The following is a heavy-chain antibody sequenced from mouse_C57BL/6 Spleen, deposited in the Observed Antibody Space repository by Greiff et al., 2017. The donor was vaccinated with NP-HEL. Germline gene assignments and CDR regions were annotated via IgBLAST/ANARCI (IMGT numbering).Heavy chain of an antibody. CDR2: IDPENGDT. CDR3: TKLPGAMDY. V-gene: IGHV14-4*01. CDR1: GFNIKDDY. Sequence: VHVKQSGAELVRPGASVKLSCTASGFNIKDDYMHWVKQRPEQGLEWIGWIDPENGDTEYASKFQGKATITADTSSNTAYLQLSSLTSEDTAVYYCTKLPGAMDYWGQGTSVTVSS. J-gene: IGHJ4*01.